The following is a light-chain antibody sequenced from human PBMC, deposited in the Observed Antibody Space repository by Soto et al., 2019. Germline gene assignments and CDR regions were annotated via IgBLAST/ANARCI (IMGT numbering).Light chain of an antibody. Sequence: EIVLTQSPAILSMSPGERATLSCRASQSVSSYFAWYQQKPVQAPRLLIYDASNRATGVPARFSGSGSGTDFTLTISRLEPEDFAVYYCQQRRYWPVTFGQGTKVEIK. CDR2: DAS. J-gene: IGKJ1*01. V-gene: IGKV3-11*01. CDR3: QQRRYWPVT. CDR1: QSVSSY.